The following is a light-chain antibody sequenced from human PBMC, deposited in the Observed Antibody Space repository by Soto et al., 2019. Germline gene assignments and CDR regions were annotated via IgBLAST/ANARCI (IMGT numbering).Light chain of an antibody. Sequence: EIVMTQSPATLSVSPGERVTLSCRASQSVSGNLAWYQHKPGQAPGLLIFGASTRATGIPARFIGSGSGTEFTLTISSLQSEDFAVYYCHQYNNWPQTFGQGTKVEIK. CDR3: HQYNNWPQT. V-gene: IGKV3-15*01. J-gene: IGKJ1*01. CDR2: GAS. CDR1: QSVSGN.